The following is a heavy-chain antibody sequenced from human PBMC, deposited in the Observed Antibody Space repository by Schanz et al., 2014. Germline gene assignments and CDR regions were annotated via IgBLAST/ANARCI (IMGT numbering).Heavy chain of an antibody. CDR3: AAGGGFLIDC. J-gene: IGHJ4*02. Sequence: VQLVESGGALVQPGGSLRLSCSASGFTFSDHWMSWVRQPPGKGLEWVAIIRPDGSDQHYVDSVKGLFTISRDNAKSSLYLQMNSLRAEDTAVYYCAAGGGFLIDCWGQGTLVTVSS. D-gene: IGHD2-15*01. V-gene: IGHV3-7*01. CDR1: GFTFSDHW. CDR2: IRPDGSDQ.